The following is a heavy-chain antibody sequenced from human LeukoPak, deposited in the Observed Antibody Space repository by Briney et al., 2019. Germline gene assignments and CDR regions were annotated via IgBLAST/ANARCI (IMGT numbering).Heavy chain of an antibody. CDR1: GLTFSRHW. CDR3: ATPLDYYDRSDSHQGGD. V-gene: IGHV3-7*03. D-gene: IGHD3-22*01. Sequence: GGSLRLSCAASGLTFSRHWMTWVRQAPGNGLEWVANIKHDGSEKNYVDSVKGRFTISRDNAKNSLYLQINSLRAEDTAVYYCATPLDYYDRSDSHQGGDWGQGTLVTVSS. J-gene: IGHJ4*02. CDR2: IKHDGSEK.